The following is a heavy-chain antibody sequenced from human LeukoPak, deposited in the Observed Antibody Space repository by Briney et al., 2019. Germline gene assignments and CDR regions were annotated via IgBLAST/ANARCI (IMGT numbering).Heavy chain of an antibody. D-gene: IGHD6-13*01. CDR1: GGTFSSYA. J-gene: IGHJ6*03. CDR2: IIPIFGTA. Sequence: SVKVSCKASGGTFSSYAISWVRQAPGQGLEWMGGIIPIFGTANYAQKFQGRVTITADKSTSTAYMELSSLRSEDTAVYYCARVERIAAAGLYYMDVWGKGTTVTVSS. CDR3: ARVERIAAAGLYYMDV. V-gene: IGHV1-69*06.